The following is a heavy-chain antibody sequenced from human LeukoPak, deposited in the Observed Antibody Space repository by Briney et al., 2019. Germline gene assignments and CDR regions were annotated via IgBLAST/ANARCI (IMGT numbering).Heavy chain of an antibody. CDR1: GHSLSEIS. D-gene: IGHD2-8*01. CDR3: ASGNEVTLDGFAI. V-gene: IGHV1-24*01. CDR2: FETEDDEP. J-gene: IGHJ3*02. Sequence: ASVKVSCKVSGHSLSEISVHWIRQVPGRGLEWMGSFETEDDEPLYAQKFQGRVTMTEDTSTDTAYMELSSLRSEDTAVYYCASGNEVTLDGFAIWGQGTMVTVSS.